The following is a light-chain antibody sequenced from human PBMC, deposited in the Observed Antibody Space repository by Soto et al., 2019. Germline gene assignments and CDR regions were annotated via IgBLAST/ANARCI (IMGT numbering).Light chain of an antibody. CDR1: SSDIGAYNY. CDR3: SSHTSSTLVV. V-gene: IGLV2-14*01. Sequence: QSVLTQPASGSGFPGQSITISCAGTSSDIGAYNYVSWYQQYPGKAPKLMIHDVSNRPSGVSNRFSGSKSGNTASLTISGLQAEDEADYYCSSHTSSTLVVFGGGTKVTVL. J-gene: IGLJ2*01. CDR2: DVS.